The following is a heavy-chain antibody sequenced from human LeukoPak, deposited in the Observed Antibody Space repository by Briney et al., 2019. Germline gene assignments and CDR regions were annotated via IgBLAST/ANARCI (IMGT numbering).Heavy chain of an antibody. CDR3: SRGPYCSSCSCYPDPDAFDI. Sequence: GGSLRLSCTASGFTFGDYAMAWVRQAPGKGLEWVGFIRSKSYGGTTEYAASVKGRFTISRDDSKSIAYLQMNSLKTEDTAVYSCSRGPYCSSCSCYPDPDAFDIWGQGTVVTFSS. J-gene: IGHJ3*02. V-gene: IGHV3-49*04. CDR2: IRSKSYGGTT. D-gene: IGHD2-15*01. CDR1: GFTFGDYA.